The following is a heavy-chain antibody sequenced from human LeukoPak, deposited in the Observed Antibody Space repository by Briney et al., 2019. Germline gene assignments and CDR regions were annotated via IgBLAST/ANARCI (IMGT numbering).Heavy chain of an antibody. CDR3: ARDLIVVVPAAHDYYYYYYMDV. V-gene: IGHV4-61*02. Sequence: PSETLSLTCTVSGGSISSGSYYWSWIRQPAGKVLEWIGRIYTSGSTNYNPSLKSRVTISVDTSKNQFSLKLSSVTAADTAVYYCARDLIVVVPAAHDYYYYYYMDVWGKGTTVTVSS. D-gene: IGHD2-2*01. CDR2: IYTSGST. CDR1: GGSISSGSYY. J-gene: IGHJ6*03.